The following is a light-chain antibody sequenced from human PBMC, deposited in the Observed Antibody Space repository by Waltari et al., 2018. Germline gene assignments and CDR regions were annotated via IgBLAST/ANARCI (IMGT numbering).Light chain of an antibody. J-gene: IGLJ2*01. V-gene: IGLV1-44*01. CDR1: SPNIESNN. Sequence: QSVLTQPPSVSRTPGQRITTSCSGSSPNIESNNVNWYQQLPGTAPKLLIYINHYRPSGVPDRVSGSKSGTSASLAINGLQSEDEADYYCAAWDDSLNVVLFGGGTKVTVL. CDR2: INH. CDR3: AAWDDSLNVVL.